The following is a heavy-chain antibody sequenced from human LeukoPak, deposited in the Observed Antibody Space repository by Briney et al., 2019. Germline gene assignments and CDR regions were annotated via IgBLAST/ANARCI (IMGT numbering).Heavy chain of an antibody. D-gene: IGHD6-13*01. CDR2: IIPIFGTA. Sequence: SVKVSCKASGGTFSSYAISWVRQAPGQGLEWMGGIIPIFGTANYAQKFQGRVTITTDESTSTAYKELSSLRSEDTAVYYCAREYSSSSRIYYYYYMDVWGKGTTVTVSS. CDR1: GGTFSSYA. V-gene: IGHV1-69*05. J-gene: IGHJ6*03. CDR3: AREYSSSSRIYYYYYMDV.